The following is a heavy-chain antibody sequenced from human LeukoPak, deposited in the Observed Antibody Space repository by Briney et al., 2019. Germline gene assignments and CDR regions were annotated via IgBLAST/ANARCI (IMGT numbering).Heavy chain of an antibody. V-gene: IGHV3-23*01. Sequence: GGSLRLSCAASGFTFSSYAMSWVRQAPGKGLEWVSVISGSGGSTYYADSVKGRFTISRDNSKNTLYLQMNSLRAEDTAIYYCAKPSAATVVTVDYLDYWGQGTLVTVSS. CDR2: ISGSGGST. D-gene: IGHD4-23*01. CDR3: AKPSAATVVTVDYLDY. CDR1: GFTFSSYA. J-gene: IGHJ4*02.